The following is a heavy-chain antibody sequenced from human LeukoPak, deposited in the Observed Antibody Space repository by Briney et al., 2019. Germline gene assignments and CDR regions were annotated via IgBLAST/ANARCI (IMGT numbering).Heavy chain of an antibody. J-gene: IGHJ3*02. V-gene: IGHV3-48*03. D-gene: IGHD3-22*01. CDR1: GFTFSSYE. Sequence: PGGSLRLSCAASGFTFSSYEMNWVRQAPGKGLEWVSYISSSGSTIYYADSVKGRFTISRDNAKNSLYLQMSSLRAEDTAVYYCARVHYYDSSGLDAFDIWGQGTMVTVSS. CDR3: ARVHYYDSSGLDAFDI. CDR2: ISSSGSTI.